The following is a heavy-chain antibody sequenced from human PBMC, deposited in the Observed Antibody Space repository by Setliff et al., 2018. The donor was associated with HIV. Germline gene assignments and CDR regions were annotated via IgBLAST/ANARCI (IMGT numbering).Heavy chain of an antibody. CDR1: GFTFSSYG. CDR2: IRYDGINQ. CDR3: ARGASGWSPDY. J-gene: IGHJ4*02. D-gene: IGHD6-19*01. V-gene: IGHV3-30*02. Sequence: GGSLRLSCAASGFTFSSYGMYWVRQAPGKGLEWVAFIRYDGINQFYVDSVKGRFTISRDNSKNMVFLQMNSLRPEDTALYYCARGASGWSPDYWGQGTLVTVSS.